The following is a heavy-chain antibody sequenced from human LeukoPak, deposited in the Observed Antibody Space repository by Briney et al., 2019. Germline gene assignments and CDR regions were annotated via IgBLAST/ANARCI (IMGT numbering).Heavy chain of an antibody. CDR2: TSGSNT. V-gene: IGHV3-23*01. CDR1: GFTFSSYA. CDR3: ARTPYLYFGSGSYQFDY. Sequence: GGSLRLSCAASGFTFSSYAMSWVRQAPGKGLEWASGTSGSNTYYADSVKGRFTISRDNSKNTLYLRMNSLRAEDTAVYFCARTPYLYFGSGSYQFDYWGQGTLVTVSS. D-gene: IGHD3-10*01. J-gene: IGHJ4*02.